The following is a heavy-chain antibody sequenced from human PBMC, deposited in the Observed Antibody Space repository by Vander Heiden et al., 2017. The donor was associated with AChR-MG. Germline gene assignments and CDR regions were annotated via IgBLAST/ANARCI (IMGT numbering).Heavy chain of an antibody. CDR3: ARVDSYGDYCFDY. D-gene: IGHD4-17*01. V-gene: IGHV3-33*01. CDR1: GFTFSSYG. CDR2: IWYDGSNK. J-gene: IGHJ4*02. Sequence: QVQLVESGGGVVQPGRSLRLSCAASGFTFSSYGMHWVRQAPGKGLEWVAVIWYDGSNKYYADSVKGRFTISRDNSKNTLYLQMNSLRAEDTAVYYCARVDSYGDYCFDYWGQGTLVTVSS.